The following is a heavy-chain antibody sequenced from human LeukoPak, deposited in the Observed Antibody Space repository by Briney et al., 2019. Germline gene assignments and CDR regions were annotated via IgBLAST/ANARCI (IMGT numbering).Heavy chain of an antibody. CDR1: GGSFSGYY. J-gene: IGHJ4*02. CDR2: INHSGST. CDR3: ARARSIVGAPFDY. D-gene: IGHD1-26*01. V-gene: IGHV4-34*01. Sequence: PSETLSLTCAVYGGSFSGYYWSWIRQPPGKGLEWIGEINHSGSTNYNPSLKSRVTISVDTSKNQFSLKLSSVTAADAAVYYCARARSIVGAPFDYWGQGTLVTVSS.